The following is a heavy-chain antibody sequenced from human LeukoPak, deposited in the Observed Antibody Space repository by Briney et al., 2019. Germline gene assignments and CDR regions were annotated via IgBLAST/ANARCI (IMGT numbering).Heavy chain of an antibody. J-gene: IGHJ6*03. Sequence: VSVKVSCKASGYTFTGYYMHWVRQAPGQGLEWMGWINPNSGGTNYAQKFQGRVTMTRDTSISTAYMELSRLRSDDTAVYYCARDNSSSWYSTEYYYYYMDVWGKGTTVTVPS. CDR1: GYTFTGYY. CDR3: ARDNSSSWYSTEYYYYYMDV. V-gene: IGHV1-2*02. D-gene: IGHD6-13*01. CDR2: INPNSGGT.